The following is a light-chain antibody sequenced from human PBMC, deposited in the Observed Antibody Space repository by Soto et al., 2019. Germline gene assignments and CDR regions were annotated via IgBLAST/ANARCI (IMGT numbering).Light chain of an antibody. CDR3: SSYTGSSSWV. CDR1: SSDVGYFNY. Sequence: QSALTQPASVSGSPGQSITISCTGTSSDVGYFNYVSWYQQHPGKAPKLLIYEVSNRPSGLSNRFSGSKSGNTASLTISGLQTEDEADYYCSSYTGSSSWVFGGGTQLTVL. V-gene: IGLV2-14*01. CDR2: EVS. J-gene: IGLJ3*02.